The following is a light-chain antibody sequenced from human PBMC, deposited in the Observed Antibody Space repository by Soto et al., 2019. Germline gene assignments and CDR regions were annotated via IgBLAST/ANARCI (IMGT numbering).Light chain of an antibody. CDR2: DAS. J-gene: IGKJ1*01. CDR3: HQRSNGPPWT. Sequence: EIVLTQSPASLSVSPGERSTLSCRASQTISSYLAWYQQKPGQAPRLLIYDASDRATGVPARFSGGGSGTDFTLTISSLEPEDFAVYYCHQRSNGPPWTFGQGTKVDIK. CDR1: QTISSY. V-gene: IGKV3-11*01.